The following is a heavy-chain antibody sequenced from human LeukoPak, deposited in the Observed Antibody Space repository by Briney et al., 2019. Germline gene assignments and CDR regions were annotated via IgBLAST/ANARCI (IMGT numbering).Heavy chain of an antibody. CDR1: GGTFSSYA. Sequence: GASVKVSCKASGGTFSSYAISWVRQAPGQGLEWMGGIIPIFGTANYAQKFQGRVTITTDESTSTAYMELSSLRSEDTAVYYCARGRYGDYVAFDYWGQGTLVTVSS. J-gene: IGHJ4*02. D-gene: IGHD4-17*01. CDR2: IIPIFGTA. CDR3: ARGRYGDYVAFDY. V-gene: IGHV1-69*05.